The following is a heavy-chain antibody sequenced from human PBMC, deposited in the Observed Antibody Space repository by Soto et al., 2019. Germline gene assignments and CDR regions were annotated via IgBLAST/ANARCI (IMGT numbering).Heavy chain of an antibody. V-gene: IGHV1-8*01. D-gene: IGHD3-3*01. J-gene: IGHJ6*03. CDR1: VYTFTSYD. Sequence: ASVKVSCKSSVYTFTSYDINWVRQATGQGLEWMGWMNPNSGNTGYAQKFQGRVTMTRNTSISTAYMELSSLRSEDTAVYYCARRTYYDFWSGYYNYYYYYMDVWGKGTTVTVSS. CDR3: ARRTYYDFWSGYYNYYYYYMDV. CDR2: MNPNSGNT.